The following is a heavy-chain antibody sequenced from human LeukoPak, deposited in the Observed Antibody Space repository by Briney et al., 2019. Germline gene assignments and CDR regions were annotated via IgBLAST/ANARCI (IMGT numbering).Heavy chain of an antibody. CDR3: ARDPNGSGSYYIC. D-gene: IGHD3-10*01. Sequence: SETLSLTCTVSGGSVSSGSYYWSWIRQPPGKGLEWIGYIYYSGSTNYNPSLKSRVTISVDTSKNQFSLKLSSVTAADTAVYYCARDPNGSGSYYICWGQGTLVTVSS. J-gene: IGHJ4*02. CDR2: IYYSGST. V-gene: IGHV4-61*01. CDR1: GGSVSSGSYY.